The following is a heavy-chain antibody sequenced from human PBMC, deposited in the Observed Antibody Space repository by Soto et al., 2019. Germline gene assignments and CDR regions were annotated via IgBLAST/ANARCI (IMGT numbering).Heavy chain of an antibody. Sequence: SETLSLTCTVSGGSISSSSYYWGWIRQPPGKGLEWIGSIYYSGNTYYNPSLKSRVTISVDTSKNQFSLKLSSVTAADTAVYYCARQLPPITGGSPYFDYWGQGTLVTVSS. CDR1: GGSISSSSYY. D-gene: IGHD7-27*01. CDR3: ARQLPPITGGSPYFDY. V-gene: IGHV4-39*01. J-gene: IGHJ4*02. CDR2: IYYSGNT.